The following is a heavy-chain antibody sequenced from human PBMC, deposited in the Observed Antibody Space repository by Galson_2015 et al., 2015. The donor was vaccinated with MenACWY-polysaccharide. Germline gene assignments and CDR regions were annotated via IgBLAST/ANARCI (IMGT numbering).Heavy chain of an antibody. CDR1: GYTFTNYG. CDR3: ARYFWSGSVDPWDV. Sequence: SVKVSCKASGYTFTNYGITWVRQAPGQGLEWMGWISAYNGNTNYAQKLQGRVTMTIDTSTSTAYMELRSLRSDDTAVYYCARYFWSGSVDPWDVWGQGTTVTVSS. V-gene: IGHV1-18*01. CDR2: ISAYNGNT. D-gene: IGHD3-3*01. J-gene: IGHJ6*02.